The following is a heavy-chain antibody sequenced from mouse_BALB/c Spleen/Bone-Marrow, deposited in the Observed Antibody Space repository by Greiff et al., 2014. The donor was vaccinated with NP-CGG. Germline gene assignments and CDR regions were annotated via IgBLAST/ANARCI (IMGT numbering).Heavy chain of an antibody. D-gene: IGHD2-1*01. CDR3: ARDGNSPAWFAY. J-gene: IGHJ3*01. Sequence: QVQLQQSGAELARPGASVKLSCKASGYTFTSYWMQWVKQRPGQGLEWIGAIYPGDGDTRYTQKFKGKATLTADKSSSTAYMQLSSLASEASAVYYCARDGNSPAWFAYWGQGTLVTVSA. V-gene: IGHV1-87*01. CDR1: GYTFTSYW. CDR2: IYPGDGDT.